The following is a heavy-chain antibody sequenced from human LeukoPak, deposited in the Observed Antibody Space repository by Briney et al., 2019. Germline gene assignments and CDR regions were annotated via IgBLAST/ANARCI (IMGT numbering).Heavy chain of an antibody. CDR1: GGSISSYY. D-gene: IGHD1-26*01. J-gene: IGHJ4*02. V-gene: IGHV4-4*07. CDR3: ARDIEAVGATLYFDY. CDR2: IYTSGST. Sequence: PSETLSLTCTVSGGSISSYYWSRIRQPAGKGLEWIGRIYTSGSTYYNPSLKTRVTLSIDTSKNQFSLKVSSVTAADTAVYYCARDIEAVGATLYFDYWGRGTLVTVSS.